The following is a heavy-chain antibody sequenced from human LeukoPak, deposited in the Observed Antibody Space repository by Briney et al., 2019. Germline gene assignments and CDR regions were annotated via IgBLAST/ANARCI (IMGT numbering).Heavy chain of an antibody. CDR2: ISSSGSTI. D-gene: IGHD3-22*01. CDR1: GFTFSDYC. V-gene: IGHV3-11*01. CDR3: ARDGRYDSSGYSLAY. Sequence: GGSLRLSCAASGFTFSDYCMSWIRQAPGKGLEWVSYISSSGSTIYYADSVKGRFTISRDNAKNSLYLQMNSLRAEDTAVYYCARDGRYDSSGYSLAYWGQGTLVTVSS. J-gene: IGHJ4*02.